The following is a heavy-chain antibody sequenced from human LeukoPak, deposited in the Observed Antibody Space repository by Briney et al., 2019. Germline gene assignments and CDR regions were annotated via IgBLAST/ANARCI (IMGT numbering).Heavy chain of an antibody. Sequence: GASVKVSCKASGYTFTGYYIHWVRHAPGQGLEWMGWVNPNSGGTNYAQMFQGRVTMTRDTSITTAYMELSRLRSDDTAIYFCARDLPVGYYFDYWGQGTLVTVSS. V-gene: IGHV1-2*02. J-gene: IGHJ4*02. CDR3: ARDLPVGYYFDY. CDR1: GYTFTGYY. CDR2: VNPNSGGT. D-gene: IGHD3-22*01.